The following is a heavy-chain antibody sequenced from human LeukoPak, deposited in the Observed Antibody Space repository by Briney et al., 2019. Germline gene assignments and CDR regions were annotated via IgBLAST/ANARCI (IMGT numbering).Heavy chain of an antibody. CDR1: GFTFSSYA. CDR3: APALTVGLPPLDY. J-gene: IGHJ4*02. Sequence: PGGSLRLSCAASGFTFSSYAMSWVRQAPGKGLEWVSSISSSSSYIYYADSVKGRFTISRDNAKNSLYLQMNSLRAEDTAVYYCAPALTVGLPPLDYWGQGTLVTVSS. D-gene: IGHD1-14*01. V-gene: IGHV3-21*01. CDR2: ISSSSSYI.